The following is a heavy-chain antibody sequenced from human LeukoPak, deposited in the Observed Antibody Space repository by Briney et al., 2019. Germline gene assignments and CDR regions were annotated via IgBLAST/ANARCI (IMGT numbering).Heavy chain of an antibody. V-gene: IGHV1-2*04. CDR3: ARDLGYCSSTSCYLFIDY. D-gene: IGHD2-2*01. Sequence: ASVKVSCKASGYTFTGYYMHWVRQAPGQGLEWMGWINPNSGGTNYAQKFQGWVTMTRDTSISTAYMSLSRLRSDNTAVYYCARDLGYCSSTSCYLFIDYWGQGTLVTVSS. J-gene: IGHJ4*02. CDR2: INPNSGGT. CDR1: GYTFTGYY.